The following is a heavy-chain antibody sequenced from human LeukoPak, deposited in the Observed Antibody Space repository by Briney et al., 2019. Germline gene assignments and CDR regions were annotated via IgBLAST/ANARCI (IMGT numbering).Heavy chain of an antibody. J-gene: IGHJ4*02. CDR1: GFTFSSYA. CDR3: AKAVGQWLVEFDY. V-gene: IGHV3-23*01. Sequence: GGSLRLSCAASGFTFSSYATSWVRQAPGKGLEWVSAISGSGGSTYYADSVKGRFTISRDNSKNTLYLQMNSLRAEDTAVYYCAKAVGQWLVEFDYWGQGTLVTVSS. CDR2: ISGSGGST. D-gene: IGHD6-19*01.